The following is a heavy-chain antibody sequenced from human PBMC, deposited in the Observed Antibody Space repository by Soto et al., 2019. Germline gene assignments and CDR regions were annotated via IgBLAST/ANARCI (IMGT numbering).Heavy chain of an antibody. CDR2: INHSGST. J-gene: IGHJ6*02. CDR3: ASLRDIVVVPAAIGYYGMDV. D-gene: IGHD2-2*02. V-gene: IGHV4-39*07. CDR1: GGSISSSSYY. Sequence: SETLSLTCTVSGGSISSSSYYWGWIRQPPGKGLEWIGEINHSGSTNYNPSLKSRVTISEDTSKNQFSLKLSSVTAADTAVYYCASLRDIVVVPAAIGYYGMDVWGQGTTVTVSS.